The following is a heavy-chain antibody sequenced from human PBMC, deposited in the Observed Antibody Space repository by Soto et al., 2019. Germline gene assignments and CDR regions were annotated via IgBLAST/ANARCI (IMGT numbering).Heavy chain of an antibody. CDR3: ARSLVGATTLGFDY. CDR1: GGSISSSSYY. Sequence: PSETLSLTCTVSGGSISSSSYYWGWIRQPPGKGLEWIGSIYYSGSTYYNPSLKSRVTISVDRSKNQFSLKLSSVTAADTAVYYCARSLVGATTLGFDYWGQGTLVTVSS. D-gene: IGHD1-26*01. CDR2: IYYSGST. J-gene: IGHJ4*02. V-gene: IGHV4-39*01.